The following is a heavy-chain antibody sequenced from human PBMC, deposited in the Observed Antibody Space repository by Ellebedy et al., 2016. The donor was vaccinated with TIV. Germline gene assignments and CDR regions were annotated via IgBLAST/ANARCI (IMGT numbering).Heavy chain of an antibody. CDR3: ARDRVLRGGDPYSYYAMDV. V-gene: IGHV4-59*01. J-gene: IGHJ6*02. D-gene: IGHD2-21*02. CDR1: GGSISNYY. Sequence: SETLSLTCTVSGGSISNYYWSWIRQPPGEGLEWIGYVFHSGSTSYNPSLKSRVTISIDTSKNQFSLMLTSVTPADTAVYYCARDRVLRGGDPYSYYAMDVWGQGTPVIVSS. CDR2: VFHSGST.